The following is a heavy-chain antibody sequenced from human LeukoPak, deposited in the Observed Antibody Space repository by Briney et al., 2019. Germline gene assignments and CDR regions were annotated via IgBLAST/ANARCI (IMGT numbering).Heavy chain of an antibody. D-gene: IGHD3-10*01. Sequence: GRSLRLSCAASGFTFSSYGMHWVRQAPGKGLEWVAVISYDGSNKYYADSVKGRFTISRDNSKNTLYLQMNSLKAEDTAVYYCAKRGEDADYFDYWGQGTLVTVSS. J-gene: IGHJ4*02. V-gene: IGHV3-30*18. CDR2: ISYDGSNK. CDR3: AKRGEDADYFDY. CDR1: GFTFSSYG.